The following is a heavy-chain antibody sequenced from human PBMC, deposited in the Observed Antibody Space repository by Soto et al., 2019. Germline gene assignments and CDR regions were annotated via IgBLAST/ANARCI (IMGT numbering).Heavy chain of an antibody. J-gene: IGHJ4*02. Sequence: QITLNESGPALVKPTQTLTLTCTFSGFSLNTRDVGVGWIRQPPGKALEWLGVVYWDDDKTYSPSLTSRLTITKDTPKNQLVLRMTKMNPVDTATYYCAHCRGGVASFWGQGTLVTVSS. CDR1: GFSLNTRDVG. CDR2: VYWDDDK. D-gene: IGHD3-16*01. V-gene: IGHV2-5*02. CDR3: AHCRGGVASF.